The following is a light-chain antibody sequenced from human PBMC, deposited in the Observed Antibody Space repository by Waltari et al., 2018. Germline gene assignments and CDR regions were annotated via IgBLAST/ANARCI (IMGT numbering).Light chain of an antibody. J-gene: IGKJ4*01. Sequence: DIQMTQSPSSLSASVGDRVTITCRASQSISSYLNWYQQKPGKAPKLLIYSASTLQSGVPSRISGSGSGTEFTLTINSLQPEDVATYYCQQVKSYPVTFGGGTKVEIK. V-gene: IGKV1-9*01. CDR1: QSISSY. CDR3: QQVKSYPVT. CDR2: SAS.